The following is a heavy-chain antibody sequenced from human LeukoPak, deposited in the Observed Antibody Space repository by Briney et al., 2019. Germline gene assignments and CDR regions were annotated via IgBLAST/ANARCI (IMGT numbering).Heavy chain of an antibody. CDR3: ARTRTLSTPPDF. J-gene: IGHJ4*02. CDR2: IYSDDSNT. D-gene: IGHD2-15*01. CDR1: GYHFTNYW. V-gene: IGHV5-51*01. Sequence: GESLKISCKGSGYHFTNYWIGWVRPMPGKGLEWMGVIYSDDSNTIYSPSFQGHVTISADKSIGTAYLQWSSLKASDTAIYYCARTRTLSTPPDFWGQGTLVTVSP.